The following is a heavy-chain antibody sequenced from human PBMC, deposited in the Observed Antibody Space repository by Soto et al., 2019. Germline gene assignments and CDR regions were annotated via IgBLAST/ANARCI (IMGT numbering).Heavy chain of an antibody. CDR1: GGSFNNYA. V-gene: IGHV1-69*01. D-gene: IGHD3-10*01. CDR3: AVAMVREILIFESSGMHV. Sequence: QVHLVQSGAEVKKPGSSVKVSCKTSGGSFNNYAVSWVRQAPGQGLERMGGIIPNFDTPNYAQKFQDRVTIIADESKSTVYMELRSLRSNDTAVDYCAVAMVREILIFESSGMHVWGQGTTVIVSS. J-gene: IGHJ6*02. CDR2: IIPNFDTP.